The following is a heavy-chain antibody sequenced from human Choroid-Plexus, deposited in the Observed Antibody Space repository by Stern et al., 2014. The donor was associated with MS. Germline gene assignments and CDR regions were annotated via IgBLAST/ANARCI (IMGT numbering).Heavy chain of an antibody. V-gene: IGHV3-30*18. Sequence: VQLVESGGGVVQPGRPLRLSCVASGFTFGSCAMHWVRQAPGKGLEWVAGGSKDGSNKYYANSVKGRFPISRDNSQNTLYMQMSSLRPEDTAVYYCAKDRQYLTYFFDHWGQGSLVTVSS. D-gene: IGHD2/OR15-2a*01. J-gene: IGHJ5*02. CDR2: GSKDGSNK. CDR3: AKDRQYLTYFFDH. CDR1: GFTFGSCA.